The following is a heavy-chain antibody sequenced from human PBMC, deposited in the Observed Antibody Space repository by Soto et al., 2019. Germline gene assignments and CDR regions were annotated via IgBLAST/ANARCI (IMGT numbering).Heavy chain of an antibody. D-gene: IGHD3-22*01. CDR2: IDPSDSYT. CDR1: GYRFTSYW. V-gene: IGHV5-10-1*01. J-gene: IGHJ6*02. CDR3: ARHRGNLYDSNGYYWDV. Sequence: PGESLKISCQGSGYRFTSYWISWVRQMPGKGLEWMGKIDPSDSYTNYSPSFQGHVTISTDKSISTAYLQWSSLKASDTAMYYCARHRGNLYDSNGYYWDVWGQGTTVTVSS.